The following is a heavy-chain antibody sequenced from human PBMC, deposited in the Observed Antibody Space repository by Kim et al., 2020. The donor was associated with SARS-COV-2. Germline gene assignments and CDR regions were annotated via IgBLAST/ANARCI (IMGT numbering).Heavy chain of an antibody. CDR1: GGSFSGYY. D-gene: IGHD6-19*01. Sequence: SETLSLTCAVYGGSFSGYYWSWIRQPPGKGLEWIGEINHSGSTNYNPSLKSRVTISVDTSKNQFSLKLSSVTAADTAVYYCARARYSSGEFDYWGQGTL. V-gene: IGHV4-34*01. CDR2: INHSGST. CDR3: ARARYSSGEFDY. J-gene: IGHJ4*02.